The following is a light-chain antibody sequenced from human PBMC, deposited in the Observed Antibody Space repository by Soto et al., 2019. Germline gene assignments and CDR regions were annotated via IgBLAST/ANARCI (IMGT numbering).Light chain of an antibody. CDR2: DVS. Sequence: QSVLTQPRSVSGSPGQSVTISCTGTSSDVGGYNYVSWYQQHPGKAPKLMIYDVSKRPSGVPDRFSGSKSGNTASLTISGFQAEDEADYYSCSNAGSYTLYVFGTGTKVTVL. CDR3: CSNAGSYTLYV. CDR1: SSDVGGYNY. J-gene: IGLJ1*01. V-gene: IGLV2-11*01.